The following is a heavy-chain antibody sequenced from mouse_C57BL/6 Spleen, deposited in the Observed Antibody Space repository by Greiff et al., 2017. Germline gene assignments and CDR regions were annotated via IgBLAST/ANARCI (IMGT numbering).Heavy chain of an antibody. Sequence: VQLQESGPGLVQPSQSLSITCTVSGFSLTSYGVHWVRQSPGKGLEWLGVIWRGGSTDYNAAFMSRLSITKDNSKSQVFFKMNSLQADDTAIYYCAKTAQATGARDYWGQGTSVTVSS. CDR1: GFSLTSYG. CDR3: AKTAQATGARDY. D-gene: IGHD3-2*02. J-gene: IGHJ4*01. CDR2: IWRGGST. V-gene: IGHV2-5*01.